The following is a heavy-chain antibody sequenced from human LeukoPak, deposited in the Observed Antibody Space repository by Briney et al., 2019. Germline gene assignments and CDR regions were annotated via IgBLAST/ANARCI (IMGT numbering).Heavy chain of an antibody. CDR2: IYYSGST. D-gene: IGHD3-3*01. Sequence: SETLSLTCTVSGGSISSYYWSWIRQPPGKGLVGIRYIYYSGSTNYNPSLESRVTISVDTSKNQFSLKLSSVTAADTAVYYCARGYDFWSGYRNYYMDVWGKGTTVTVSS. CDR1: GGSISSYY. J-gene: IGHJ6*03. V-gene: IGHV4-59*01. CDR3: ARGYDFWSGYRNYYMDV.